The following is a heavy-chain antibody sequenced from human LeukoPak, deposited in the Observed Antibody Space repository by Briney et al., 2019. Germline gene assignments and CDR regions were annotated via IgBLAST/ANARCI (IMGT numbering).Heavy chain of an antibody. Sequence: PGRSLRLSCAASGFTFDDYAMHWVRQAPGKGLEWVSGISWNSGNIGYADSVKGRFTISRDNAKNSLYLQMNSLRVEDTAVYYCARGGPPYALDIWGQGTMVTVSS. CDR2: ISWNSGNI. J-gene: IGHJ3*02. CDR1: GFTFDDYA. CDR3: ARGGPPYALDI. V-gene: IGHV3-9*01. D-gene: IGHD1-14*01.